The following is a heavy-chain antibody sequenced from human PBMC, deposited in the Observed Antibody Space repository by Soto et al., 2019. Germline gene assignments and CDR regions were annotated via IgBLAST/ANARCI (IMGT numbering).Heavy chain of an antibody. CDR3: ARDIKRTSTVTTPPLLLGYGMDV. D-gene: IGHD4-4*01. CDR1: GFPFSSYS. Sequence: GGSLRLSCAASGFPFSSYSMNWVRQAPGKGLEWVSSISSSSSYIYYADSVKGRFTISRDNAKNSLYLQMNSLRAEDTAVYYCARDIKRTSTVTTPPLLLGYGMDVWGQGTTVTVSS. CDR2: ISSSSSYI. J-gene: IGHJ6*02. V-gene: IGHV3-21*01.